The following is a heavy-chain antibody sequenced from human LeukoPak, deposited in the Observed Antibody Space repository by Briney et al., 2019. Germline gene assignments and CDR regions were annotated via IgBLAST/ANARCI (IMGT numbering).Heavy chain of an antibody. CDR3: ARGNILTGYCFDF. V-gene: IGHV4-34*01. J-gene: IGHJ4*02. Sequence: SEILSLTCAVYGGSITGYYWSWIRQTPGRGLEWVGEIHYTGATSYNPSHKSRATISTDTSKNQFSLRLSSVTAADTAVYYCARGNILTGYCFDFWGQGALVTASS. CDR1: GGSITGYY. CDR2: IHYTGAT. D-gene: IGHD3-9*01.